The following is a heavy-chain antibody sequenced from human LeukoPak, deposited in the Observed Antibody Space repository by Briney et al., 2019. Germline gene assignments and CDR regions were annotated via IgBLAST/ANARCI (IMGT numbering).Heavy chain of an antibody. V-gene: IGHV3-11*01. CDR3: TTDKPYDFWSGYYTGEGY. CDR1: GFTFSDYY. J-gene: IGHJ4*02. CDR2: ISSSGSTI. D-gene: IGHD3-3*01. Sequence: GGSLRLSCAASGFTFSDYYMSWIRQAPGKGLEWVSYISSSGSTIYYADSVKGRFTISRDNAKNSLYLQMNSLRAEDTAVYYCTTDKPYDFWSGYYTGEGYWGQGTLVTVSS.